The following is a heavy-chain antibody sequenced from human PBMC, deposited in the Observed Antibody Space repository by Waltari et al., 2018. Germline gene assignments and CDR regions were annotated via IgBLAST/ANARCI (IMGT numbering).Heavy chain of an antibody. CDR3: ARHPLVWVASTQNAFDV. CDR2: IFPGDSDT. D-gene: IGHD3-16*01. Sequence: EVQLVQSGAEVRKPGESLKISCMGSGYRFASYWIGWVRQRPGKGLEWMGIIFPGDSDTRYSPSFQGHVTISADTSNSTAYLQLTNLKASDTAMYYCARHPLVWVASTQNAFDVWGQGTMVTVSS. J-gene: IGHJ3*01. V-gene: IGHV5-51*03. CDR1: GYRFASYW.